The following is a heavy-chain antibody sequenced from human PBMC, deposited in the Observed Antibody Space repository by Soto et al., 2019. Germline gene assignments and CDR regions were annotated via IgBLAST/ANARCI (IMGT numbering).Heavy chain of an antibody. Sequence: GVSLRLSCAVSGFTFSAYWMHWVRQVPGKGLTWVSRISDDASTATYAASVKGRFVISTDKAKNSLYLEMNTLRVDDSGLYYCARGPRVSSTGTGAHWRRGTLVTVSS. CDR1: GFTFSAYW. J-gene: IGHJ4*02. V-gene: IGHV3-74*01. CDR2: ISDDASTA. D-gene: IGHD1-1*01. CDR3: ARGPRVSSTGTGAH.